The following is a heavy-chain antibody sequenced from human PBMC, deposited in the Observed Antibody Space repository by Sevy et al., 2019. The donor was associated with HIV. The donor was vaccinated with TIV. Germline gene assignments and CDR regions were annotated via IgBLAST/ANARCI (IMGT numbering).Heavy chain of an antibody. J-gene: IGHJ4*02. CDR3: AREGCTKPHDY. CDR1: AFTFSKYS. CDR2: FSFGCGKI. Sequence: GSLRLSCAASAFTFSKYSMSWIRQTPGKGLEWVSTFSFGCGKINYADSVKGRFTISRDDSRNTFYLQMNSLRAEDTAIYYCAREGCTKPHDYWGQGTVVTVSS. D-gene: IGHD2-8*01. V-gene: IGHV3-23*01.